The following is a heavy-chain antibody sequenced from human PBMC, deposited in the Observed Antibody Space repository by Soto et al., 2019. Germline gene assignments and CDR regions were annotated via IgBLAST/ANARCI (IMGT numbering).Heavy chain of an antibody. V-gene: IGHV1-3*01. Sequence: GASVKVSCKAFGYTFSNYPIHWVRQAPGQRLEWLGWINPDKGNTKYSQTFQGRVTITRDTSARTAYVELSSLISEDTAVYYCAGDSGIVALYALDVWGQGTTVTVSS. CDR3: AGDSGIVALYALDV. CDR1: GYTFSNYP. J-gene: IGHJ6*02. D-gene: IGHD3-16*01. CDR2: INPDKGNT.